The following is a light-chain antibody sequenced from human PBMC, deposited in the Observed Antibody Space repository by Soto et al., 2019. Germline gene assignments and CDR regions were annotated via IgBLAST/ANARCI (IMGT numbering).Light chain of an antibody. V-gene: IGKV1-5*03. J-gene: IGKJ1*01. CDR2: KAS. CDR3: QHYNSYSEA. CDR1: QTISSW. Sequence: DIQMTQSPSTLSGSVGDRVTITCRARQTISSWLAWYQQKPGKAPKILIYKASTLKSRVPSRFSGSGSGTEFTLSISSLQPDDFATYYCQHYNSYSEAFGQGTKVELK.